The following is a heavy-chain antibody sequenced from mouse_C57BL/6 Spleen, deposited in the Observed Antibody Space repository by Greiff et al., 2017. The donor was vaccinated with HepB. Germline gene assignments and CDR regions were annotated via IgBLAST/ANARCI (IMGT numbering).Heavy chain of an antibody. Sequence: EVKLVESGGGLVQPGGSMKLSCVASGFTFSNYWMNWVRQSPEKGLEWVAQIRLKSDNYATHYAESVKGRFTISRDDSKSSVYLQMNNLRAEATGIYYCTIYYYGSSPFAYWGQGTLVTVSA. D-gene: IGHD1-1*01. CDR3: TIYYYGSSPFAY. V-gene: IGHV6-3*01. J-gene: IGHJ3*01. CDR1: GFTFSNYW. CDR2: IRLKSDNYAT.